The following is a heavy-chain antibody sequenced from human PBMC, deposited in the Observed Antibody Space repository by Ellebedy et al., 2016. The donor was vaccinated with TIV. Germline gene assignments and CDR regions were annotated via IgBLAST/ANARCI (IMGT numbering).Heavy chain of an antibody. V-gene: IGHV1-18*04. J-gene: IGHJ4*02. CDR3: AREWGDERYFDY. Sequence: AASVKVSCKASGYTFTRYGISWVRQAPGQGLEWMGWINARNGNTNYAHKLRGRVTMTTDPSTNTAYMELRSLRSDDTAVYYCAREWGDERYFDYWGQGTLVTVAS. CDR1: GYTFTRYG. D-gene: IGHD3-16*01. CDR2: INARNGNT.